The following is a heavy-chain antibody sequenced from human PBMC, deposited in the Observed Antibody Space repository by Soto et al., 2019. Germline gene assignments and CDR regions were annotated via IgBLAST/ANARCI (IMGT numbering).Heavy chain of an antibody. J-gene: IGHJ4*02. CDR1: SASFTVYY. CDR3: ARDAGGPGDY. V-gene: IGHV4-59*01. D-gene: IGHD2-15*01. Sequence: QVQLQESGPGLVKPSETLSLTCTVSSASFTVYYWSWIRQPPGKGLEWIGYIYYSGSTSYNPSLTSRVTLSADTSKNQFSLKLRSVTAADTAVYDCARDAGGPGDYWGQGVLVTVSS. CDR2: IYYSGST.